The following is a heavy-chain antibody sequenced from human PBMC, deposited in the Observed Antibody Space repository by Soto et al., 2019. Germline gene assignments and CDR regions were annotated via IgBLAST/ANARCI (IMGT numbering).Heavy chain of an antibody. CDR3: ATLAEKVVVAATPRDYWYFDL. CDR1: GGTFSSYA. V-gene: IGHV1-69*12. Sequence: QVQLVQSGAEVKKPGSLVKVSCKASGGTFSSYAISWVRQAPGQGLEWMGGIIPIFGTANYAQKFQGRVTITADESTSTAYMELSSLRSEDTAVYYCATLAEKVVVAATPRDYWYFDLWGRGTLVTVSS. CDR2: IIPIFGTA. D-gene: IGHD2-15*01. J-gene: IGHJ2*01.